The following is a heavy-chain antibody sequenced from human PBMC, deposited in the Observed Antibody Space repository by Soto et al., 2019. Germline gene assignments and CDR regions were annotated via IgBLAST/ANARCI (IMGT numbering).Heavy chain of an antibody. Sequence: SETLSLTCTVSGGSISSYYWSWIRQPPGKGLEWIGYIYYSGSTNYNPSLKSRVTISVDTSKNQFSLKLSSVTAADTAVYYCAREKGTYSNYNDDFDIWGQGTMVTVS. D-gene: IGHD4-4*01. CDR3: AREKGTYSNYNDDFDI. V-gene: IGHV4-59*01. J-gene: IGHJ3*02. CDR1: GGSISSYY. CDR2: IYYSGST.